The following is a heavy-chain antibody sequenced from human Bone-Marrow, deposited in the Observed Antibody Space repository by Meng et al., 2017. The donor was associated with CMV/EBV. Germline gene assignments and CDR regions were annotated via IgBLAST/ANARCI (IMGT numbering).Heavy chain of an antibody. CDR3: AREGRGYGF. CDR2: IYHSGST. CDR1: GYSISSGYY. Sequence: GSLRLSCTVSGYSISSGYYWGWIRQPPGKGLEWIGSIYHSGSTYYNPSLKSRVTISVDTSKNQFSLKLSSVTAADTAVYYCAREGRGYGFWGQGTLVTVSS. V-gene: IGHV4-38-2*02. J-gene: IGHJ4*02. D-gene: IGHD3-22*01.